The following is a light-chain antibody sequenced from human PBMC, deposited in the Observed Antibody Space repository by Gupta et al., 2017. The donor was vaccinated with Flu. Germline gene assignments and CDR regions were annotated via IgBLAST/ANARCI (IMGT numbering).Light chain of an antibody. CDR3: ATWDSSLRSVV. CDR1: NFNSGKNY. J-gene: IGLJ2*01. Sequence: QSVLTQPPSVSPAPGQRVTISHSGTNFNSGKNYVSWYLHLPGAAPKRLIYENTKRPSGIPDRFSAAKSGTSATLDITGLQTGDEANYYCATWDSSLRSVVFGGGTKLTVL. V-gene: IGLV1-51*02. CDR2: ENT.